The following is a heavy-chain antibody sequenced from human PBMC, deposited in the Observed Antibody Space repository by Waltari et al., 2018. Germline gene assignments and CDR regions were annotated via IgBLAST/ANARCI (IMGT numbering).Heavy chain of an antibody. CDR1: GGSFSGYY. CDR2: INHSGST. V-gene: IGHV4-34*01. J-gene: IGHJ4*02. CDR3: ARARGSCYWS. Sequence: QVQLQQWGAGLLKPSETLSLTCAVYGGSFSGYYWSWIRQPPGKGLEWIGEINHSGSTNYNPSLKSRVTISVDTSKNQFSLKLSSVTAADTAVYYCARARGSCYWSWGQGTLVIVSS. D-gene: IGHD2-15*01.